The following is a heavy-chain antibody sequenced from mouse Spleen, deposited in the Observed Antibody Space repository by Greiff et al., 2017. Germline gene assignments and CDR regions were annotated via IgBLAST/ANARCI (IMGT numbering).Heavy chain of an antibody. V-gene: IGHV1-22*01. CDR1: GYTFTDYN. D-gene: IGHD4-1*01. Sequence: EVQLQQSGPELVKPGASVKMSCKASGYTFTDYNMHWVKQSHGKSLEWIGYINPNNGGTSYNQKFKGKATLTVNKSSSTAYMELRSLTSEDSAVYYCAREMGTGTYYYAMDYWGQGTSVTVSS. CDR3: AREMGTGTYYYAMDY. CDR2: INPNNGGT. J-gene: IGHJ4*01.